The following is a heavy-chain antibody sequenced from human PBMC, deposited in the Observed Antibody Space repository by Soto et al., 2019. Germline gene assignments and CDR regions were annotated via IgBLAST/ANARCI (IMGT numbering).Heavy chain of an antibody. D-gene: IGHD6-13*01. CDR3: ARPSSSWYFDY. CDR2: ISGSDGST. V-gene: IGHV3-23*01. J-gene: IGHJ4*02. Sequence: EVQLLESGGGLVQPGGSLRLSCAASGFTFSSYAMNWVRQAPGKGLVWVSVISGSDGSTYYADSVKGRFPISRGNSKKTLNLQMNSLRVEDTAVYYCARPSSSWYFDYWGQGPLVTVSS. CDR1: GFTFSSYA.